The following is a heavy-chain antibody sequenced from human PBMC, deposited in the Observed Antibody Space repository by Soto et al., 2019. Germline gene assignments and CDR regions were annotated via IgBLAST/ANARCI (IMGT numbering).Heavy chain of an antibody. J-gene: IGHJ4*02. CDR2: ISYDGSNK. D-gene: IGHD6-19*01. CDR3: AKDSSSGWYYGY. V-gene: IGHV3-30*18. Sequence: QVQLVESGGGVVQPGRSLRLSCAASGFTFSSYGMHWVRQAPGKGLEWVAVISYDGSNKYYADSVKGRFTISRDNSKNTLYLQMNSLRAEDTAVYYCAKDSSSGWYYGYWGQGTLVTVSS. CDR1: GFTFSSYG.